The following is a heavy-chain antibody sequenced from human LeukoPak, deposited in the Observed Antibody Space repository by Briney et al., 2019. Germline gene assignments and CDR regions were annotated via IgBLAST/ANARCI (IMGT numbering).Heavy chain of an antibody. J-gene: IGHJ4*02. CDR2: ISAYNGNT. CDR1: GYTFTSYG. D-gene: IGHD3-22*01. CDR3: AAGYYDSSGYHSGFDY. Sequence: ASVKVSCKASGYTFTSYGISWVRQAPGQGLEWMGWISAYNGNTNYAQKLQGRVTMTRDTSTTTVYMELSSLRSEDTAVYYCAAGYYDSSGYHSGFDYWGQGSLVTVSS. V-gene: IGHV1-18*01.